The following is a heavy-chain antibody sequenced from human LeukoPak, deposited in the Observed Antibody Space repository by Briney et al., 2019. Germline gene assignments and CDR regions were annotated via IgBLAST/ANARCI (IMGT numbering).Heavy chain of an antibody. CDR2: ISSGRDTI. J-gene: IGHJ4*02. V-gene: IGHV3-48*03. D-gene: IGHD6-19*01. Sequence: GGSLRLSCAASGFTFSSYEMNWVRQAPGKGLEWVSYISSGRDTIYYADSAKGRFTISRDNAKNSLYLKMNSLRADDTAVYYCARGGVGGWFRYYFDYWGQGTLVTVSS. CDR1: GFTFSSYE. CDR3: ARGGVGGWFRYYFDY.